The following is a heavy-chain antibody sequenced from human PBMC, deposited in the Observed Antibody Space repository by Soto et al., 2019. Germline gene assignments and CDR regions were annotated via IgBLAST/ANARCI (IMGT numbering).Heavy chain of an antibody. CDR3: ARERTVAGNDY. CDR1: GYTFTSYD. Sequence: QVQLVQSGAEVKKPGASVKVSCKASGYTFTSYDINWVRQATGQGLEWMGWMNPNSGNTGYAQKLQGRVTITSNTSISTSYMELSSLRSEDTAVYYCARERTVAGNDYWGQGSLVTVSS. D-gene: IGHD6-19*01. V-gene: IGHV1-8*01. J-gene: IGHJ4*02. CDR2: MNPNSGNT.